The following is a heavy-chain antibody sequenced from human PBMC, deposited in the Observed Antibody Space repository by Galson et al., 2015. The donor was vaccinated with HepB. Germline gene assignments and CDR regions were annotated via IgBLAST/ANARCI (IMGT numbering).Heavy chain of an antibody. V-gene: IGHV6-1*01. CDR3: ARTGTVAGTGYYYYGMDV. Sequence: CAISGDSVSSNSAAWNWIRQSPSRGLEWLGRTYYRSKWYNDYAVSVKSRITINPDTSKNQFSLQLNSVTPEDTAVYYCARTGTVAGTGYYYYGMDVWGQGTTVTVSS. J-gene: IGHJ6*02. CDR1: GDSVSSNSAA. D-gene: IGHD6-19*01. CDR2: TYYRSKWYN.